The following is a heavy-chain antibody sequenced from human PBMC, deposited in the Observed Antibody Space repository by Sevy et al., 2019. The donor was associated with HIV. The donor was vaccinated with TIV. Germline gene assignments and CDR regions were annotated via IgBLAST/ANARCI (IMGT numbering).Heavy chain of an antibody. Sequence: GGSLRLSCAASGFTFSSYWMSWVRQAPGKGLEWVANIKQDGSEKYYVDSVKGRFTISRDNAKNSLYLQVNSLRAEDTAVYYCARDLSYDFWSGYHYFDYWGQGTLVTVSS. V-gene: IGHV3-7*01. D-gene: IGHD3-3*01. CDR1: GFTFSSYW. CDR2: IKQDGSEK. J-gene: IGHJ4*02. CDR3: ARDLSYDFWSGYHYFDY.